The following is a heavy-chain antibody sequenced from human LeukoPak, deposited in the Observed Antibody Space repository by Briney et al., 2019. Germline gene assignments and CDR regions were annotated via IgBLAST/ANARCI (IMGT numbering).Heavy chain of an antibody. CDR1: GGSISSYY. V-gene: IGHV4-59*01. Sequence: PSETLSLTCTVSGGSISSYYWSWIRQPPGKGLEWIGYIYYSGSTNYNPSLKSRVTISVDTSKNQFSLKLSSVTAADTAVYYCARVDVDTAMSPDYYYMDVWGKGTTVTVS. J-gene: IGHJ6*03. D-gene: IGHD5-18*01. CDR3: ARVDVDTAMSPDYYYMDV. CDR2: IYYSGST.